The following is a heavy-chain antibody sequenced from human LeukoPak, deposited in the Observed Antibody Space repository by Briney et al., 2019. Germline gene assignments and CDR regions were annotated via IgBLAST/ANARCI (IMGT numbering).Heavy chain of an antibody. Sequence: WGSLTLSCAASGFTFSDYYMSWICQAPGKGLEWVSYISSSSSYTNYADSVKGRFTISRDNAKNSLYLQMNSLRAEDTAVYYCARVEYSYGPFDYWGRGSLATVSS. D-gene: IGHD5-18*01. CDR2: ISSSSSYT. CDR1: GFTFSDYY. V-gene: IGHV3-11*05. CDR3: ARVEYSYGPFDY. J-gene: IGHJ4*02.